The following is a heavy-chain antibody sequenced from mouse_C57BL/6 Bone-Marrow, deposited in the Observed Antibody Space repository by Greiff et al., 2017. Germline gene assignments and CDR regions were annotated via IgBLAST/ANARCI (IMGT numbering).Heavy chain of an antibody. J-gene: IGHJ3*01. Sequence: QLQQPGAELVKPGASVKMSCKASGYTFPSYWITWVKQRPGQGLEWIGDIYPGSGSTNYHEKFKSKATLTVDTSSSTAYMQLSSLTSEDSAVYYCARSYYSSSWFAYWGQGTLVTVSA. D-gene: IGHD2-12*01. CDR1: GYTFPSYW. CDR3: ARSYYSSSWFAY. V-gene: IGHV1-55*01. CDR2: IYPGSGST.